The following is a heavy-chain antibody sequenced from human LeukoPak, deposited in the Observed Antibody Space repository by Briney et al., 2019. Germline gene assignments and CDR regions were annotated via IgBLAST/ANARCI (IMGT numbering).Heavy chain of an antibody. V-gene: IGHV3-23*01. Sequence: GGTLRLSCAASGLTFSSYGMSWVRQAPGGGLEWVSAISTTGGTTYYADSARGRFTISRDNSRNTQYLQMNRLRAEDTAIYYCAKNGGRGVYCSGGTCYPYYYYYMDVWGKGTTVTISS. CDR3: AKNGGRGVYCSGGTCYPYYYYYMDV. D-gene: IGHD2-15*01. J-gene: IGHJ6*03. CDR2: ISTTGGTT. CDR1: GLTFSSYG.